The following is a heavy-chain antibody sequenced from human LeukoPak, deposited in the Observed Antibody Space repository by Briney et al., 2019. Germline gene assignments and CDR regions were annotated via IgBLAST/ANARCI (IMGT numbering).Heavy chain of an antibody. CDR1: GGAFSSYT. V-gene: IGHV1-69*02. Sequence: SVKVSCKASGGAFSSYTISWVRQAPGQGLEWMGRIIPILGIANYAQKFQGRVTITADKSTSTAYMELSSLRSEDTAVYYCARVLGCYDFWSGYCPGWFDPWGQGTLVTVSS. D-gene: IGHD3-3*01. CDR3: ARVLGCYDFWSGYCPGWFDP. J-gene: IGHJ5*02. CDR2: IIPILGIA.